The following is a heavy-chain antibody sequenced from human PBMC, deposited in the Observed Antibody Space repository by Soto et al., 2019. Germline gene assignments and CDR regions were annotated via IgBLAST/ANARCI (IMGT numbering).Heavy chain of an antibody. V-gene: IGHV3-74*01. CDR1: GFTFSRNW. Sequence: PGGSLRLSCAASGFTFSRNWMHWVRQAPGKGLVWVSRIDSDGSAPDYADSVKGRFTISRDNAKNTLYLQMNSLRAEDTGVYYCARPTSLGGNPFDYWGQGTVVTVSS. CDR3: ARPTSLGGNPFDY. D-gene: IGHD1-1*01. CDR2: IDSDGSAP. J-gene: IGHJ4*02.